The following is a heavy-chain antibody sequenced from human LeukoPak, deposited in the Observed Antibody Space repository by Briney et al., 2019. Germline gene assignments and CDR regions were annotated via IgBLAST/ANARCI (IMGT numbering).Heavy chain of an antibody. CDR2: INPNSGGT. CDR1: GYTLTGYC. D-gene: IGHD2-15*01. V-gene: IGHV1-2*06. J-gene: IGHJ5*02. Sequence: ASVKVSCKAAGYTLTGYCMFWVRQAPGQGLEWMGRINPNSGGTNYAQKFQGRVTMTRDTSISTAYMELSRLRSDDTAVYYCARGYCSGGSCYSVEYWFDPWGQGTLVTVSS. CDR3: ARGYCSGGSCYSVEYWFDP.